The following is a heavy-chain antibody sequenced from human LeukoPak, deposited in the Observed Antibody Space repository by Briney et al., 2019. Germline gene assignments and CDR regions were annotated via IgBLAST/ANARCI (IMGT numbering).Heavy chain of an antibody. J-gene: IGHJ4*02. V-gene: IGHV3-15*01. D-gene: IGHD3-22*01. CDR1: GFTFSNAW. CDR2: IKSKTDGGTT. CDR3: TTDRMIVVAPFDY. Sequence: PGGSLRLSCAASGFTFSNAWMSWVRQAPGKGLEWVGRIKSKTDGGTTDYAALVKGRFTISRDDSKNTLYLQMNSLKTEDTAVYYCTTDRMIVVAPFDYWGRGTLVTVSS.